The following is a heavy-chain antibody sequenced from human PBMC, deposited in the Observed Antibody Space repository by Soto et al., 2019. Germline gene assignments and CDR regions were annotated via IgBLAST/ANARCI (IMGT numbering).Heavy chain of an antibody. V-gene: IGHV4-31*03. J-gene: IGHJ5*02. Sequence: QVQLQESGPGLVKPSQTLSLTCTVSGGSISTGGYYWSWIRQHPGKGLEWNGYIYTSAPPYYNPSLKRRVTISVETSKNQFSRRLSSVTVADTAGYYCARDPAPWGQGALVTVSS. CDR2: IYTSAPP. CDR1: GGSISTGGYY. CDR3: ARDPAP.